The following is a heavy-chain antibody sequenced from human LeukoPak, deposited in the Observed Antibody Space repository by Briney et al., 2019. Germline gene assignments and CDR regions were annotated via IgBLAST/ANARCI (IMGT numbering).Heavy chain of an antibody. D-gene: IGHD2-21*02. J-gene: IGHJ6*03. V-gene: IGHV1-69*06. CDR1: GYTFTSYA. CDR3: ARDLTYCGGDCYSYYYYYMDV. Sequence: ASVKVSCKASGYTFTSYAISWVRQAPGQGLEWMGGIIPIFGTANYAQKFQGRVTITADKSTSTAYMELSSLRSEDTAVYYCARDLTYCGGDCYSYYYYYMDVWGKGTTVTVSS. CDR2: IIPIFGTA.